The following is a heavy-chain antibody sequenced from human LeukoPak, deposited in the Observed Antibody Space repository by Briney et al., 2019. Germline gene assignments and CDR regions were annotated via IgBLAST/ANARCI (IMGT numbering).Heavy chain of an antibody. CDR1: GGSISSYY. CDR2: IYYSGST. D-gene: IGHD2-8*01. J-gene: IGHJ3*02. Sequence: SETLSLTCTVSGGSISSYYWSWIREPPGKGLEWIGYIYYSGSTNYNPSLKSRVTISVDTSKNQFSLKLSSVTAADTAVYYCARSSNFGAFDIWGQGTMVTVSS. CDR3: ARSSNFGAFDI. V-gene: IGHV4-59*08.